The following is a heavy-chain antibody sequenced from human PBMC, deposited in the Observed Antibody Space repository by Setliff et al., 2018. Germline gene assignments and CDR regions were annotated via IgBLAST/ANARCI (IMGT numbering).Heavy chain of an antibody. CDR1: GFTFSNYG. CDR3: ARLAWTDYDTSGYYYALDYYYYMDV. Sequence: GGSLRLSCVTSGFTFSNYGMTWVRRAPGKGLEWISYISTSSTIIYYADSVKGRFTISRDNANHSLHLQMNSLRAEDTAVYFCARLAWTDYDTSGYYYALDYYYYMDVWGKGTTVTVSS. J-gene: IGHJ6*03. V-gene: IGHV3-48*01. D-gene: IGHD3-22*01. CDR2: ISTSSTII.